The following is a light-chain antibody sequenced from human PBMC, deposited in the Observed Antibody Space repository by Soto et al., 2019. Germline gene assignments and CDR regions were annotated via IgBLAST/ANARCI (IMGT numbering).Light chain of an antibody. V-gene: IGKV2-30*01. CDR1: QSLAFSDGNTY. J-gene: IGKJ2*01. CDR3: MQGTHWPYT. Sequence: DVVMTQSPLSLPVTLGQPASISCRSSQSLAFSDGNTYLIWFQQRPGQSPRRLIYKVSNRDSGVPDRFSGSGSGTDFTLEISRVEVEDIGIYYCMQGTHWPYTCGQGTKLEIK. CDR2: KVS.